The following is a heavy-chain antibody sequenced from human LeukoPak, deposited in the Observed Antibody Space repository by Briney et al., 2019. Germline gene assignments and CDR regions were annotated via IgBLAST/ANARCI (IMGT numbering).Heavy chain of an antibody. V-gene: IGHV3-30*02. J-gene: IGHJ6*03. CDR1: GFTFNNYG. D-gene: IGHD3-10*01. CDR3: AKDSAFYYIDV. Sequence: GGSLRPSCAASGFTFNNYGMHWVRQAPGKGLEWVAFIRYNGNNQYYADSVKGRFTISRDNSKNTLYLQMNSLKGDDTAVYYCAKDSAFYYIDVWGKGTTVIISS. CDR2: IRYNGNNQ.